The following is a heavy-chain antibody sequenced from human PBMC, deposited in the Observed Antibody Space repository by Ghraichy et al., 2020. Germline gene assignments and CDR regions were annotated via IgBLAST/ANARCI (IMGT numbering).Heavy chain of an antibody. CDR1: GFTFSSYG. D-gene: IGHD4-17*01. Sequence: GGSLRLSCAASGFTFSSYGMHWVRQAPGKGLEWVAVISYDGSNKYYADSVKGRFTISRDNSKNTLYLQMNSLRAEDTAVYYCAKEGDYGYYYYYMDVWGKGTTVTVSS. CDR2: ISYDGSNK. CDR3: AKEGDYGYYYYYMDV. J-gene: IGHJ6*03. V-gene: IGHV3-30*18.